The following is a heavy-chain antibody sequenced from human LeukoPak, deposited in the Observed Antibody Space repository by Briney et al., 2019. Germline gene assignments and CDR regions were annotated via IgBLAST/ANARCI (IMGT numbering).Heavy chain of an antibody. CDR1: GFTFTSSA. Sequence: GASVKVSCKASGFTFTSSAMHWVRQAPGKGLEWMGGFDPEDGETIYAQKFQGRVTMTEDTSTDTAYMELSSLRSEDTAVYYCATLVSGWYRDGGFDYWGQGTLVTVSS. J-gene: IGHJ4*02. V-gene: IGHV1-24*01. D-gene: IGHD6-19*01. CDR2: FDPEDGET. CDR3: ATLVSGWYRDGGFDY.